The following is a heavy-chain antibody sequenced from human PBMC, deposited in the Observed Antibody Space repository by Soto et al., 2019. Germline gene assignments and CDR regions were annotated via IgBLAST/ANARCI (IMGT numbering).Heavy chain of an antibody. V-gene: IGHV3-74*01. CDR3: ARGDRGAFDL. J-gene: IGHJ3*01. CDR2: IYSDGTST. D-gene: IGHD1-26*01. Sequence: GGSLRLSFAASGFTFDYYLMHWVRQAPGKGLVWVSRIYSDGTSTTYADSVKGRFTISRDNAKNTLSLQMNSLRADDTAVYYCARGDRGAFDLWGQGTVVTVSS. CDR1: GFTFDYYL.